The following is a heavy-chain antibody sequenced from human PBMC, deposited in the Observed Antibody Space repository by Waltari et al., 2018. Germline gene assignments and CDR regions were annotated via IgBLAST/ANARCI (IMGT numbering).Heavy chain of an antibody. CDR1: GGTFSSYA. Sequence: QVQLVQSGAEVKKPGSSVKVSCKASGGTFSSYAISWVRQAPGQGLEWMGGINPFFGTANYAQKVKGRVTIPADESTGTAYIELSSLRSEDTAVYYCARGVGATSSPDFDYWGQGTLVTVSS. CDR2: INPFFGTA. D-gene: IGHD1-26*01. V-gene: IGHV1-69*12. J-gene: IGHJ4*02. CDR3: ARGVGATSSPDFDY.